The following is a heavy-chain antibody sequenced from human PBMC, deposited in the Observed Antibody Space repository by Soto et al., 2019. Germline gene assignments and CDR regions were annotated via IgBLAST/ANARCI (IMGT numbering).Heavy chain of an antibody. CDR3: ARSAAADRRAWFDP. J-gene: IGHJ5*02. D-gene: IGHD6-13*01. V-gene: IGHV1-18*04. Sequence: ASVKVSCKASGCTFTSYGISWVRQAPGQGLEWMGWISAYNGNTNYAQKLQGRATMTTDTSTSTAYMELRSLRSDDTAVYYCARSAAADRRAWFDPWGQGTLVTVSS. CDR1: GCTFTSYG. CDR2: ISAYNGNT.